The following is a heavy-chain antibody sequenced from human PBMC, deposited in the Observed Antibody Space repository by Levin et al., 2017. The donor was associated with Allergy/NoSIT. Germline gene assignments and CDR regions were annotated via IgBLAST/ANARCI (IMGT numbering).Heavy chain of an antibody. J-gene: IGHJ6*02. CDR3: ARDITTGTAYYYYGMDV. CDR2: INSDGSTT. Sequence: PGGSLRLSCAASGFTFSSYWMHWVRQAPGKGLVWVSRINSDGSTTTYADSVKGRFTISRDNAKNTLYLQMNSLRAEDTAVYYCARDITTGTAYYYYGMDVWGQGTTVTVSS. D-gene: IGHD1-1*01. V-gene: IGHV3-74*01. CDR1: GFTFSSYW.